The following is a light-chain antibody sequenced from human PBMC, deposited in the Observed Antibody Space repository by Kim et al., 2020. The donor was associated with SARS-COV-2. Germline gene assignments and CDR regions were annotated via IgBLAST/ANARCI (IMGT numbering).Light chain of an antibody. CDR3: QSYDSSIVV. V-gene: IGLV6-57*03. CDR1: SGSIASNY. J-gene: IGLJ2*01. CDR2: EDN. Sequence: GKTVTISCTRSSGSIASNYVQWYQQRPGSAPTIVIYEDNQRPSGVPDRFSGSIDSSSNSASLTISGLKTEDEADHFCQSYDSSIVVFGGGTQLTVL.